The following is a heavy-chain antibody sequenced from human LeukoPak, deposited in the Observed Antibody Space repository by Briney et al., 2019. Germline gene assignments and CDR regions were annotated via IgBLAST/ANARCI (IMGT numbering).Heavy chain of an antibody. J-gene: IGHJ6*02. V-gene: IGHV3-74*01. CDR3: ARDINV. CDR2: ITSDRSST. D-gene: IGHD1-14*01. CDR1: VVTFSSDW. Sequence: GGSLRLSCAASVVTFSSDWMRWGRQAPGKGFVWVSGITSDRSSTTYADSVKGRFTISRDNAKTTLYLQMNSLRAEDTAVYYCARDINVWGQGTTVTASS.